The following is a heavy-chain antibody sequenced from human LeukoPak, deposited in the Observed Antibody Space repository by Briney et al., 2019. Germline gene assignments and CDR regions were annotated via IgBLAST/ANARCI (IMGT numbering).Heavy chain of an antibody. J-gene: IGHJ4*02. Sequence: SETLSLTCTVSGYSISNGYYWGWIRRPPGKGLEWIGTTYHSGTSYYNPSLKSRVTISVDKSKNQFSLKLTSVTAADTAVYYCARGGSDGTGDYWGQGTLVTVSS. V-gene: IGHV4-38-2*02. D-gene: IGHD3-16*01. CDR1: GYSISNGYY. CDR2: TYHSGTS. CDR3: ARGGSDGTGDY.